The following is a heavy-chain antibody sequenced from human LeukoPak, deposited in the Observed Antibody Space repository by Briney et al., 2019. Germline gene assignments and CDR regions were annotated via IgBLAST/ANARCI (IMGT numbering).Heavy chain of an antibody. CDR1: GYTFTSYD. CDR2: MNPNSGNT. D-gene: IGHD1-26*01. Sequence: ASVKVSCKASGYTFTSYDINWVRQATGQGLEWMGWMNPNSGNTGYAQKFQGRVTMTRNTSISTAYMELSSLRSEDTAVYYCAKPFLRLVGATRSGAFDIWGQGTMVTVSS. CDR3: AKPFLRLVGATRSGAFDI. J-gene: IGHJ3*02. V-gene: IGHV1-8*01.